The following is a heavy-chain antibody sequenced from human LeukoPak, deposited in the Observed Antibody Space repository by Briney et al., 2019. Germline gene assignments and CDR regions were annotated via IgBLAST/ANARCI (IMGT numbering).Heavy chain of an antibody. CDR3: AREEELCGGDCSLPFDF. D-gene: IGHD2-21*02. J-gene: IGHJ4*02. CDR2: LTYDGSNK. V-gene: IGHV3-30*19. CDR1: GFTFSSYG. Sequence: GGSLRLSCAASGFTFSSYGMHWVRQAPGKGLEWVAVLTYDGSNKYYADSVKGRFTISRDNSKNTLYLQMNSLRTEDTAVYYCAREEELCGGDCSLPFDFWGQGTLVTVSS.